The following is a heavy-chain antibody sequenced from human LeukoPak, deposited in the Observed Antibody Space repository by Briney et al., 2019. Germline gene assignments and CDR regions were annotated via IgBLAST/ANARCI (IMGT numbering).Heavy chain of an antibody. CDR2: ILVGSGNT. J-gene: IGHJ4*02. D-gene: IGHD2-2*01. V-gene: IGHV1-58*01. CDR1: GFTFTSTA. CDR3: ASDPPYTSSSAW. Sequence: SVKVSCKASGFTFTSTAVQWVRQARGQRLEWIGWILVGSGNTNYAQMFQERVTLTWDVSASTAYMVLSSLRSEDTAIYYCASDPPYTSSSAWWGQGTLVTVSS.